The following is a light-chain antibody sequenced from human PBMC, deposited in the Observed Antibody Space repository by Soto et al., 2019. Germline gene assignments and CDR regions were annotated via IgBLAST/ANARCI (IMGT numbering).Light chain of an antibody. CDR1: QSVSNNY. Sequence: EIVLTQSPGTLSFSPGERATLSCRASQSVSNNYLAWYQQKPGQAPRLLIYGASSRATGIPDRFSGSGSGTDFTLTISRLEPEDFAVYYCQQYGNSAWTFGQGTKVDIK. CDR3: QQYGNSAWT. J-gene: IGKJ1*01. V-gene: IGKV3-20*01. CDR2: GAS.